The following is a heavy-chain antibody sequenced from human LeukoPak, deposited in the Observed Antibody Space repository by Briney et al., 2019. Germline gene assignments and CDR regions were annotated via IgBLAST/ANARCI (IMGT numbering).Heavy chain of an antibody. CDR2: IKQDGSEK. D-gene: IGHD3-22*01. CDR1: GFTFSSYW. Sequence: GGSLRLSCAASGFTFSSYWMSWVRQAPGKGLEWVANIKQDGSEKYYVDSVKGRFTISRDNAKNSLYLQMNSLRAEDTAMYYCAAPSLYDSSGYYWALWGQGTLVTVSS. J-gene: IGHJ4*02. V-gene: IGHV3-7*03. CDR3: AAPSLYDSSGYYWAL.